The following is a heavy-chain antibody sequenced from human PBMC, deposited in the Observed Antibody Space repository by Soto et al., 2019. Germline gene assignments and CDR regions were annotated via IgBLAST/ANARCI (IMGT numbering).Heavy chain of an antibody. CDR1: GYTLTELS. Sequence: ASVKVSCKVSGYTLTELSMHWVRQAPGKGLEWMGGFDPEDGETIYAQKFQGRVTMTEDTSTDTAYMELSSLRSEETAVYYCATEGRGDYAPSVIENWGQGTLVTVSS. CDR3: ATEGRGDYAPSVIEN. V-gene: IGHV1-24*01. CDR2: FDPEDGET. J-gene: IGHJ4*02. D-gene: IGHD4-17*01.